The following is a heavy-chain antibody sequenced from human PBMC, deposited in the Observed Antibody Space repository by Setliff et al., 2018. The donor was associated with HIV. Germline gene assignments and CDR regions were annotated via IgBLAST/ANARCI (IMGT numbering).Heavy chain of an antibody. CDR1: GGSISSGSYY. J-gene: IGHJ6*02. CDR2: IYTSGST. CDR3: ARDWIGMITFGGVTPRGVDGMDV. V-gene: IGHV4-61*02. Sequence: KASETLSLTCTVSGGSISSGSYYWSWIRQPAGKGLEWIGRIYTSGSTNYNPSLKSRVTISVDTSKNQFSLKLSSVTAADTAVYYCARDWIGMITFGGVTPRGVDGMDVWGQGTTVTVSS. D-gene: IGHD3-16*01.